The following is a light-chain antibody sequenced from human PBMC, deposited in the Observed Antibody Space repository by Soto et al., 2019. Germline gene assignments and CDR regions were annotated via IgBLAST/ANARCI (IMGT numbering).Light chain of an antibody. V-gene: IGKV1-12*01. CDR3: QQANSFPLA. CDR1: QDISSW. CDR2: GAS. J-gene: IGKJ4*01. Sequence: DVEVPQSPASVSASVGDRVTITWRASQDISSWLALYQQKPGKAPKLLIYGASVLESGVPPRFIGMGSGTDFTLTVSILQPEDLATYYCQQANSFPLAFGGGTKVDIK.